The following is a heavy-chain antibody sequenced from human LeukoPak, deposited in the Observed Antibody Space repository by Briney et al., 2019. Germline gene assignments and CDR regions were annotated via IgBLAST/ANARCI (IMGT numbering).Heavy chain of an antibody. D-gene: IGHD1-26*01. J-gene: IGHJ4*02. CDR2: INPSGGST. CDR3: ARAMVGATILIDY. Sequence: GASVKVSCKASGVTLTTYYIHWMRQAPGQGLEWMGIINPSGGSTSYAQKFQGRVTMTRDISTSTVYMELSSLRSEDTAVYYCARAMVGATILIDYWGQGTLVTVSS. V-gene: IGHV1-46*01. CDR1: GVTLTTYY.